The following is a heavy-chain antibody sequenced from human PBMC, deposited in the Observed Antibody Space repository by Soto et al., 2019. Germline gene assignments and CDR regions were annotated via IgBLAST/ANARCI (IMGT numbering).Heavy chain of an antibody. Sequence: GGSLRLSCAASGFTFSSYGMHWVRQAPGKGLVWVSRINSDGSSTSYADSVKGRFTISRDNAKNTLYLQMNSLRAEDTAVYYYARDSSGSYRLDYWGQGTLVTVSS. CDR2: INSDGSST. CDR3: ARDSSGSYRLDY. CDR1: GFTFSSYG. V-gene: IGHV3-74*01. D-gene: IGHD1-26*01. J-gene: IGHJ4*02.